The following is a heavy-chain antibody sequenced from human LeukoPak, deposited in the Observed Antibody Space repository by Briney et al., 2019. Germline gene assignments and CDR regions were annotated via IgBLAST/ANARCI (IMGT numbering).Heavy chain of an antibody. Sequence: GGSLRLSCAASGFTFSSYGMHWVRQAPGKGLEWVAFIRYDGSNKYYADSVKGRFTISRDNSKNTLYQQMNSLRAEDTAVYYCAKDHSSWYGYDAFDIWGQGTMVTVSS. V-gene: IGHV3-30*02. D-gene: IGHD6-13*01. J-gene: IGHJ3*02. CDR1: GFTFSSYG. CDR2: IRYDGSNK. CDR3: AKDHSSWYGYDAFDI.